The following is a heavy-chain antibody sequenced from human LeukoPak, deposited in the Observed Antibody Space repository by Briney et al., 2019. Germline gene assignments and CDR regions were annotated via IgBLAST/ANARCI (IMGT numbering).Heavy chain of an antibody. CDR2: INTGNGNT. J-gene: IGHJ1*01. CDR1: GYTFSNYG. V-gene: IGHV1-3*04. D-gene: IGHD3-22*01. CDR3: ARVPLHDTSGRYYPH. Sequence: ASVKVSCKTSGYTFSNYGMHWVRQAPRQSLEWMGWINTGNGNTKSSLKFQDRVTLTRDTSASTAYMELNSLSSEDTAVYYCARVPLHDTSGRYYPHWGQGTLVTVSS.